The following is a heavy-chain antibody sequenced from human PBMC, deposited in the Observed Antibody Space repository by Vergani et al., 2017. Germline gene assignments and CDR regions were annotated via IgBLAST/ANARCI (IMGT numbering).Heavy chain of an antibody. V-gene: IGHV3-21*01. D-gene: IGHD6-6*01. J-gene: IGHJ6*02. CDR2: ISSSSSYI. CDR3: AGAPSGYSSSSEYYGMDV. Sequence: VQLVESGGGLVKPGGSLRLSCAASGFTFSSYSMNWVRQAPGKGLEWVSSISSSSSYIYYADSVKGRFTISRDNAKNSLYLQMSSLRAEDTAVYYCAGAPSGYSSSSEYYGMDVWGQGTTVTVSS. CDR1: GFTFSSYS.